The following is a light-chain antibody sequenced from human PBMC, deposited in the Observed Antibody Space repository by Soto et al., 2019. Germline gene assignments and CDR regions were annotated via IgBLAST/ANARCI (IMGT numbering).Light chain of an antibody. V-gene: IGKV1-33*01. J-gene: IGKJ3*01. CDR2: DAS. CDR1: QGISNY. CDR3: QQYDNLPPFT. Sequence: DLQMTQSPSSLSASVGDRVTITCQARQGISNYLNWYQQKPGKAPKLLIYDASNLETGVPSRFSGSGSGTDFTFTISSLQPEDIATYYCQQYDNLPPFTFGPGTKVDIK.